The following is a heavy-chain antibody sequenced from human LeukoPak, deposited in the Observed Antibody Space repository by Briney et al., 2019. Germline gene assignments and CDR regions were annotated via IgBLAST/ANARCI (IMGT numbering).Heavy chain of an antibody. CDR3: ARAQGEDYYGSH. D-gene: IGHD3-10*01. Sequence: ASVKVSCKASGYMFSRYGMSWVRQAPGQGPEWMGWISGYNARTYYAQKFQGRVTMTTDTSTSTAYMQLRSLRSDDTAVYYCARAQGEDYYGSHWGQGTLVSVSS. CDR2: ISGYNART. J-gene: IGHJ4*02. CDR1: GYMFSRYG. V-gene: IGHV1-18*01.